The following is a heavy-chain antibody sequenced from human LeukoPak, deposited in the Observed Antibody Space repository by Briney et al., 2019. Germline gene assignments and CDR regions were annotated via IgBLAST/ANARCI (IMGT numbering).Heavy chain of an antibody. V-gene: IGHV3-30-3*01. CDR2: ISYDGSNK. CDR3: AREGDSRGAFDI. Sequence: PGRSLRLSCAASGFTFSSYAMHWVRQAPGKGLEWVAVISYDGSNKYYADSVKGRFTISRDNSKNTLYLQVNSLRPDDTAVYYCAREGDSRGAFDIWGQGTMVTVSS. J-gene: IGHJ3*02. CDR1: GFTFSSYA. D-gene: IGHD2-15*01.